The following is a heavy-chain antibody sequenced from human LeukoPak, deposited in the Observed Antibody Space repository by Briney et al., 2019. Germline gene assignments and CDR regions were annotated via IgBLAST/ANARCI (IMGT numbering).Heavy chain of an antibody. D-gene: IGHD5-24*01. V-gene: IGHV3-66*03. Sequence: PGGSLRLSCAASGFTVSSDYMSWVRQAPGKGLEWVSVIYTSGNTYYADSVKGRFTISRDNAKNSLYQQMNSLRAEDTAVYYCARGSRTIELGDDYWGQGTLVTVSS. J-gene: IGHJ4*02. CDR2: IYTSGNT. CDR3: ARGSRTIELGDDY. CDR1: GFTVSSDY.